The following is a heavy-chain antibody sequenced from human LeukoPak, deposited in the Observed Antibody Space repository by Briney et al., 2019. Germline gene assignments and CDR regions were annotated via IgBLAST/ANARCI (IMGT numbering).Heavy chain of an antibody. CDR1: GGTFSSYA. J-gene: IGHJ3*02. CDR3: ARAERWANAFDI. Sequence: SVTVSCKASGGTFSSYAISWVRQAPGQGLEWMGGIIPIFGTANYAQKFQGRVTITADESTSTAYMELSSLRSEDTAVYYCARAERWANAFDIWGQGTMVTVSS. D-gene: IGHD5-24*01. CDR2: IIPIFGTA. V-gene: IGHV1-69*01.